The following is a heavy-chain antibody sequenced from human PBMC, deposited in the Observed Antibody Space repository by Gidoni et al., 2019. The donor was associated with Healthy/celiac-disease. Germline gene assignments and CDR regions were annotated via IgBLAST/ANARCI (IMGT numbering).Heavy chain of an antibody. Sequence: EVQLVESGGGLVQPGRSLRLSCAASGFTFVDYAMHWVRQAPGKGLEWVSGISWNSGSIGYADSVKGRFTISRDNAKNSLYLQMNSLRAEDTALYYCAILRITMVRGVLGAFDIWGQGTMVTVSS. D-gene: IGHD3-10*01. CDR2: ISWNSGSI. CDR3: AILRITMVRGVLGAFDI. J-gene: IGHJ3*02. CDR1: GFTFVDYA. V-gene: IGHV3-9*01.